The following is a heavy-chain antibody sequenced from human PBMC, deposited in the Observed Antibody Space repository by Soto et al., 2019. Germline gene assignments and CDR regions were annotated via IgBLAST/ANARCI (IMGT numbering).Heavy chain of an antibody. CDR3: AKATLWFGELAHFDY. V-gene: IGHV3-30*18. J-gene: IGHJ4*02. D-gene: IGHD3-10*01. CDR1: GFTFSSYG. Sequence: PGGSLRLCCAASGFTFSSYGMHWVRQAPGKGLEWVAVISYDGSNKYYADSVKGRFTISRDNSKNTLYLQMNSLRAEDTAVYYCAKATLWFGELAHFDYWGQGTLVTVSS. CDR2: ISYDGSNK.